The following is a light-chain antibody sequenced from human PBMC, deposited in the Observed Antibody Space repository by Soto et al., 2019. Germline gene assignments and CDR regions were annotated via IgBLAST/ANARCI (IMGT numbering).Light chain of an antibody. CDR2: DAS. CDR1: QGISSA. V-gene: IGKV1D-13*01. J-gene: IGKJ5*01. Sequence: AIQLTQSPSSLSASVGDRVTITCRASQGISSASAWYQQKPGKAPKLLIYDASSLESGVPSRFSGSGSGTDFTLTISSLQPEDFATYYCQQFNNYPVTFGQGTRLEIK. CDR3: QQFNNYPVT.